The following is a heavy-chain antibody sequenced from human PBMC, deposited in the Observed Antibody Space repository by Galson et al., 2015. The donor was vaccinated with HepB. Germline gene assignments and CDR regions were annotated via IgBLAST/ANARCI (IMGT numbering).Heavy chain of an antibody. V-gene: IGHV3-21*01. CDR1: GFTFSSYN. CDR3: VRDAGDILTEYYYYYGMNV. CDR2: ISRSSSYI. Sequence: SLRLSCAASGFTFSSYNMNWVRQAPGKGLEWVSSISRSSSYIYYADSVKGRFTIFRDNAKNSLYLQMNSLRAEDTAVYYCVRDAGDILTEYYYYYGMNVWGQGTTVTVSS. D-gene: IGHD3-9*01. J-gene: IGHJ6*02.